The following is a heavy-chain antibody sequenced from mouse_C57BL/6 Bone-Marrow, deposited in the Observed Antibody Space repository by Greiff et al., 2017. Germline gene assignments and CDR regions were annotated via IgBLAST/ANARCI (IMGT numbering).Heavy chain of an antibody. CDR2: IDPSDSYT. J-gene: IGHJ4*01. Sequence: VQLQQPGAELVRPGTSVKLSCKASGYTFTSYWMHWVKQRPGQGLEWIGVIDPSDSYTNYNQKFKGKATLTVDTSSSTAYMQISSLTSEDSAVYYCAREAVYYGNYMYYYAMDYWGQGTSVTVSS. V-gene: IGHV1-59*01. CDR3: AREAVYYGNYMYYYAMDY. D-gene: IGHD2-1*01. CDR1: GYTFTSYW.